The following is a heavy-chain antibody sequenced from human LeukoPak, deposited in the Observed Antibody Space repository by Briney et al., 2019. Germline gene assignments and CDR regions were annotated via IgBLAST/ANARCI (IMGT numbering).Heavy chain of an antibody. CDR2: IKQDGSEK. D-gene: IGHD5-18*01. CDR3: ARVPAMVSY. V-gene: IGHV3-7*01. J-gene: IGHJ4*02. Sequence: GGSLRLSCAASGVTFSSYWMSWVRQAPGKGLEWVANIKQDGSEKYYVDSVKGRFTISRDNAKNSLYLQMNSLKAEDTAVYNCARVPAMVSYWGQGTLVTVSS. CDR1: GVTFSSYW.